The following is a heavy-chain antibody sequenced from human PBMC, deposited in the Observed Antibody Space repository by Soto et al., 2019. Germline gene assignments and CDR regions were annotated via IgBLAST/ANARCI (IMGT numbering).Heavy chain of an antibody. CDR1: GFTFSTYA. Sequence: PGGSLGLSFEASGFTFSTYALSWVRQAPGKGLEWVSAISANGQGIYYADSVRGRFTISRDNSKNTIFLHMDSLRAEDTAVYYCAKDRNYPRDQFHYWGQGTLVTVSS. CDR3: AKDRNYPRDQFHY. D-gene: IGHD1-7*01. V-gene: IGHV3-23*01. CDR2: ISANGQGI. J-gene: IGHJ4*02.